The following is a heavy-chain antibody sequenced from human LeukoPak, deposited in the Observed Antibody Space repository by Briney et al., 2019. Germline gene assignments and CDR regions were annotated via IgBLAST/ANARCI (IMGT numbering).Heavy chain of an antibody. D-gene: IGHD4-23*01. J-gene: IGHJ6*02. CDR3: ARDGGNNSWYGMDV. Sequence: SGGSLRLSCAASRFTVSSNYMSWVRQAPGKGLEWVSNIYRGGSTFYADSVEGRFTISRDNSKNTLYLQMNSLRVEDTAIYYCARDGGNNSWYGMDVWGQGTTVTVSS. CDR2: IYRGGST. V-gene: IGHV3-66*01. CDR1: RFTVSSNY.